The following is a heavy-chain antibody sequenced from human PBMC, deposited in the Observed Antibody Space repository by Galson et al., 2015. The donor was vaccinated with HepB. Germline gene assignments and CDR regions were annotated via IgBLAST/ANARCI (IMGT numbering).Heavy chain of an antibody. Sequence: SLRLSCAASGFTFSSYAMSWVRQAPGKGLEWVATVSGGGGSIYYADSVRGRFTISRDTHKNTLYLQMNSLTADYTAVYYCAKTWDWYLDIWGRGTLVTVSS. V-gene: IGHV3-23*01. CDR3: AKTWDWYLDI. J-gene: IGHJ2*01. CDR2: VSGGGGSI. D-gene: IGHD1-26*01. CDR1: GFTFSSYA.